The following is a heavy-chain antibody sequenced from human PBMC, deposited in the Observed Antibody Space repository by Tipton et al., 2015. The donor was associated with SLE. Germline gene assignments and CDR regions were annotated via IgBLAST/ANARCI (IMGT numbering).Heavy chain of an antibody. CDR2: IYYSGST. V-gene: IGHV4-61*01. CDR3: ARSAGYGSNWAHFDY. D-gene: IGHD6-13*01. CDR1: GGSISSGSYY. J-gene: IGHJ4*02. Sequence: TLSLTCTVSGGSISSGSYYWSWIRQPPGKGLEWIGYIYYSGSTNYNPSLKSRVTISVDTSKNQFSLKLSSVTAADTAVYYCARSAGYGSNWAHFDYWGQGTLVTVSS.